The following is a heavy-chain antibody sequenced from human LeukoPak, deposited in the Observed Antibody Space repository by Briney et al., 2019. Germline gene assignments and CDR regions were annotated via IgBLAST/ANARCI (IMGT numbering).Heavy chain of an antibody. CDR2: ISDDGRNK. J-gene: IGHJ4*02. Sequence: GGSLRLSCAASGFSFISYGMHWVRQAPGKGLEWVGVISDDGRNKKYADSVKGRFTISRDNSKNTLYLQMNSLRAEDTAVYYCAKLHSSSWYRNWGQGTLVTVSS. CDR1: GFSFISYG. CDR3: AKLHSSSWYRN. D-gene: IGHD6-13*01. V-gene: IGHV3-30*18.